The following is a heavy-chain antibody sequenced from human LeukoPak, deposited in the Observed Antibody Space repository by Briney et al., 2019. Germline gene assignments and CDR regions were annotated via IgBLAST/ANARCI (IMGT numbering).Heavy chain of an antibody. Sequence: SGGSLRLSCAASGVTFSSYEMNWVRQAPGKGLEWVSYVSSSGSTIYYADCVKGRFTISRDNANNSLYLQMNRLRAEDTTVYYCAKLGITMIGCICGKRATVTTSS. CDR3: AKLGITMIGCI. CDR1: GVTFSSYE. CDR2: VSSSGSTI. V-gene: IGHV3-48*03. D-gene: IGHD3-10*02. J-gene: IGHJ6*04.